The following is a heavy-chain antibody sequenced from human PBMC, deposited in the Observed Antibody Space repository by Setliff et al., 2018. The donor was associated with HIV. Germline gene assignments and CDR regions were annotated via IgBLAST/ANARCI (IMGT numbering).Heavy chain of an antibody. V-gene: IGHV1-2*06. D-gene: IGHD3-10*01. CDR2: INPNSGGT. Sequence: ASVKVSCKASGYTFTAYHMHWVRQAPGQGLEWMGRINPNSGGTNYAQKFQGRVTMTRDTSISTAYMELSRLRSDDTAVYYCARDYGSGSYYRYYYMDVWGKGTTVTVSS. CDR3: ARDYGSGSYYRYYYMDV. CDR1: GYTFTAYH. J-gene: IGHJ6*03.